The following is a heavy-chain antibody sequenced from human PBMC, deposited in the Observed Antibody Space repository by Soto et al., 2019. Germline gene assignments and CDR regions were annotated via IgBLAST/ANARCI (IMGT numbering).Heavy chain of an antibody. Sequence: GRSLRLSCAASGFTFSSYWMHWVRQALGKGLVWVSRIDTCGSSTYYADSVKGRFTISRDNSKNTLYLQMNSLRAEDTAVYYCARVLLPYPSTYYYDSSGYYPTAGFDYWGQGTLVTVSS. V-gene: IGHV3-74*01. D-gene: IGHD3-22*01. CDR2: IDTCGSST. CDR3: ARVLLPYPSTYYYDSSGYYPTAGFDY. CDR1: GFTFSSYW. J-gene: IGHJ4*02.